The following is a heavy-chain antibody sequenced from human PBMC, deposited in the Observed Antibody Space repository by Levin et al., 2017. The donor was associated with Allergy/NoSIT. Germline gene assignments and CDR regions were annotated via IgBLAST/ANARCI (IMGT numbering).Heavy chain of an antibody. J-gene: IGHJ4*02. CDR3: AKDRSGSWTLDY. CDR2: ISYDGSNK. V-gene: IGHV3-30*18. Sequence: LSLTCAATGFTFSSYAMHWVRQAPGKGLEWVAVISYDGSNKYSADSVKGRFTISRDSSKNTLFLQMNSLRAEDTAVYYCAKDRSGSWTLDYWGLGTLVTVSS. CDR1: GFTFSSYA. D-gene: IGHD1-26*01.